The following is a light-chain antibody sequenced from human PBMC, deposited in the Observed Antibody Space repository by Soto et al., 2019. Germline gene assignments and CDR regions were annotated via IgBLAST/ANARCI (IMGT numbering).Light chain of an antibody. CDR1: SSDVGGYNF. J-gene: IGLJ2*01. CDR2: DVN. CDR3: CSYSGSNTIVV. Sequence: QSALTQPASVSGSPGQSITISCTGTSSDVGGYNFVSWYQQHPGNAPRLMIFDVNNRPSGVSTRFSGSKSGNTASLTISGLQAEDAADYYCCSYSGSNTIVVFGGGTKLTVL. V-gene: IGLV2-14*03.